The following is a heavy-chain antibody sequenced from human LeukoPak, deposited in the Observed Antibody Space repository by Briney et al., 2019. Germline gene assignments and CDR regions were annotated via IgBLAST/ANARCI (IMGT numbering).Heavy chain of an antibody. Sequence: GGSLRLSCAASGFTFSSYAMSWVRQAPGKGLEWVSAISGSGTSTYYADSVKGRFTISRDNSKNTLYLQTNSLRAEDTAVYYCAKNSGIGGGAFDIWGQGTMVTVSS. V-gene: IGHV3-23*01. D-gene: IGHD1-26*01. CDR3: AKNSGIGGGAFDI. J-gene: IGHJ3*02. CDR1: GFTFSSYA. CDR2: ISGSGTST.